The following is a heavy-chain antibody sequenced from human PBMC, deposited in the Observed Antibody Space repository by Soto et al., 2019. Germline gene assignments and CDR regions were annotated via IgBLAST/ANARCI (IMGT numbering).Heavy chain of an antibody. Sequence: QVQLVESGGGVVQPGRSLRLSCAASGFTFSSYGMHWVRQAPGKGLEWVAVISYDGSNKYYADSVKGRFTISRDNSKNTLYMQMNSLRAEDTAVYYCAKENYGGNSCWFWGQGTLVTVSS. D-gene: IGHD4-17*01. CDR3: AKENYGGNSCWF. CDR2: ISYDGSNK. J-gene: IGHJ4*02. V-gene: IGHV3-30*18. CDR1: GFTFSSYG.